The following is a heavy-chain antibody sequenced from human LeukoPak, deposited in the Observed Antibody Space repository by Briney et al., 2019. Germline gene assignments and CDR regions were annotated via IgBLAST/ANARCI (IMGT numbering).Heavy chain of an antibody. D-gene: IGHD1-26*01. V-gene: IGHV1-69*05. CDR2: IIPIFGTA. Sequence: SVKVSCKASGGTFSSYAISWVRQAPGQGLGWMGGIIPIFGTANYAQKFQGRVTITTDESTSTAYMELSSLRSEDTAVYYCARDAPVVPWELPTYFDYWGQGTLVTVSS. CDR3: ARDAPVVPWELPTYFDY. J-gene: IGHJ4*02. CDR1: GGTFSSYA.